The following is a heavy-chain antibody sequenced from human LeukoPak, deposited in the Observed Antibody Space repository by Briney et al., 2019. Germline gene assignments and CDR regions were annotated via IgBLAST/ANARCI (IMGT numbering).Heavy chain of an antibody. CDR2: MSYDGSKK. D-gene: IGHD1-26*01. CDR1: GFTFNTYA. CDR3: AKRKSGSHFWGDHHDVFDL. J-gene: IGHJ3*01. Sequence: GRSLRLSCAASGFTFNTYAMHWIRQSPGKGLEWVALMSYDGSKKDYADSVKGRFTISRDNSKNTLYLDMNSLRVEDTAVYYCAKRKSGSHFWGDHHDVFDLWGQGTMVTVSS. V-gene: IGHV3-30*18.